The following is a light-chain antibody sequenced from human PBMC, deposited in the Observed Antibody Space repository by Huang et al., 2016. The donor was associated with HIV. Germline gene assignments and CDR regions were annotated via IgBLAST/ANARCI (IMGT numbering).Light chain of an antibody. J-gene: IGKJ1*01. CDR1: QTVSRNY. CDR3: QQCGRSPWT. CDR2: RAS. V-gene: IGKV3-20*01. Sequence: EIVLTQSPGTLSLSPGERATLPCRASQTVSRNYVAWYQQKPGQAPRLLIYRASSRATGIPDRFSGSGSGTDFTLTINRLEPEDFAVYFCQQCGRSPWTFGQGTKVEIK.